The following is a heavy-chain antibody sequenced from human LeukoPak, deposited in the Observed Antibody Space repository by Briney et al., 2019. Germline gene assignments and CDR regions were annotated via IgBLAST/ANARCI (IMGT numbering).Heavy chain of an antibody. J-gene: IGHJ4*02. CDR1: GFTFDDYA. D-gene: IGHD1-26*01. V-gene: IGHV3-43*02. CDR3: AKDGSSGSYSDY. Sequence: GGSLRLSCAASGFTFDDYAMHWVRQAPGKGLEWVSLIIGDGTNTYYADSVKGRFTISRDNSKNSLYLQMNSLRTEDTALYYCAKDGSSGSYSDYWGQGTLVTVSS. CDR2: IIGDGTNT.